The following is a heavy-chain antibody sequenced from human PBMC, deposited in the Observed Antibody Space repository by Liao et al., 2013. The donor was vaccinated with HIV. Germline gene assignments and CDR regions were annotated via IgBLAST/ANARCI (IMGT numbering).Heavy chain of an antibody. J-gene: IGHJ5*02. CDR1: GGSISSYY. V-gene: IGHV4-4*07. Sequence: QVQLQESGPGLVKPSETLSLTCTVSGGSISSYYWNWIRQPAGKGLEWIGRMSKSGGSNYSPSLKSRVTMSLDASKNQFSLNLNSVTAADTAVYFCARGGIAFSSWGQGTLVIVSS. CDR3: ARGGIAFSS. CDR2: MSKSGGS. D-gene: IGHD6-13*01.